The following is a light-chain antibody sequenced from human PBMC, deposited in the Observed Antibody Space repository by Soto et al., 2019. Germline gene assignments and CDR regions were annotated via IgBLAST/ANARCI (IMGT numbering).Light chain of an antibody. V-gene: IGKV1-5*01. CDR3: QQYNSYSGT. CDR2: DVS. J-gene: IGKJ1*01. CDR1: QSISGW. Sequence: DIQMAQSPSTLSASVGDSVTITCRASQSISGWLAWYQHKPGKAPKLLIYDVSSLGSGVPSRFSGSGSGTEFTLTISSLQPDDFATYYCQQYNSYSGTFGQGTKV.